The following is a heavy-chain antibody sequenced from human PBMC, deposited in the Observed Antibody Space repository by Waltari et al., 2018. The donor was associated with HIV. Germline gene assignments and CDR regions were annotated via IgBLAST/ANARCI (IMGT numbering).Heavy chain of an antibody. D-gene: IGHD3-10*01. CDR3: YHALDV. CDR1: GFSFNSYT. CDR2: INYGSDKR. J-gene: IGHJ6*02. Sequence: EVQLVESGGGLVKPGGSVRLSCAASGFSFNSYTMTWVRQAPGKGLEWVSSINYGSDKRFYADSVKGRFTISRDNAKNSLFLQIDTLRGEDTAVYFYYHALDVWGQGTTLSVSS. V-gene: IGHV3-21*01.